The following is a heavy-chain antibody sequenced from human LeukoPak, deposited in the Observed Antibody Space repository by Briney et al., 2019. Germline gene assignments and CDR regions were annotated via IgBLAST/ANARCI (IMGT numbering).Heavy chain of an antibody. CDR3: ARDGGYDFWSGYYQDY. D-gene: IGHD3-3*01. J-gene: IGHJ4*02. CDR1: GFTFSSYA. CDR2: ISYDANIGSNK. Sequence: GGSLRLSCAASGFTFSSYAMSWVRQAPGKGLEWVALISYDANIGSNKYYADSVKGRFTISRDNSKNTLYLQMNSLRAEDTAVYYCARDGGYDFWSGYYQDYWGQGTLVTVSS. V-gene: IGHV3-30-3*01.